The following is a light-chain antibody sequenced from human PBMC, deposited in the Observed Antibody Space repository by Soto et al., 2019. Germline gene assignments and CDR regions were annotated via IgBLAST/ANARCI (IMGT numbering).Light chain of an antibody. CDR1: QSVSSD. Sequence: EIVLTQSPATLSLSPGERATLSCRARQSVSSDLAWYQQKPGQAPRLLIYDASNRATGIPARFSGGGPGTDFTLTISSLEPEDFAVYYCQQRFNWPRFTFGQGTKLEIK. V-gene: IGKV3-11*01. CDR2: DAS. CDR3: QQRFNWPRFT. J-gene: IGKJ2*01.